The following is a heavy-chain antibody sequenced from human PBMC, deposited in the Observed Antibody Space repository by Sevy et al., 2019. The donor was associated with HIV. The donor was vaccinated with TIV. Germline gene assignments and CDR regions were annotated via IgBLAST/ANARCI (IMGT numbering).Heavy chain of an antibody. V-gene: IGHV3-7*01. CDR3: ARDSGSYYTYDAFDI. D-gene: IGHD1-26*01. J-gene: IGHJ3*02. CDR2: IKQDGSEK. CDR1: GFTFSSYW. Sequence: WGSLRLSCAASGFTFSSYWMSWVRQAPGKGLEWVANIKQDGSEKYYVDSVKGRFTISRDNAKNSLYLQMNSLRAEDTAVYYCARDSGSYYTYDAFDIWGQGTMVTVSS.